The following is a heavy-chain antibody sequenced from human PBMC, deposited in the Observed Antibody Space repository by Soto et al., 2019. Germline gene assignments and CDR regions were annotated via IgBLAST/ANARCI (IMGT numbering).Heavy chain of an antibody. V-gene: IGHV4-59*08. D-gene: IGHD5-12*01. CDR1: GGSISSYY. Sequence: SETLSLTCTVSGGSISSYYWSWIRQPPGKGLEWIGYIYYSGSTNYNPSLKSRVTISVDTSKNQFSLKLSSVTAADTAVYYCARHEARGGIVATMSFDYWGQGTLVTVSS. J-gene: IGHJ4*02. CDR2: IYYSGST. CDR3: ARHEARGGIVATMSFDY.